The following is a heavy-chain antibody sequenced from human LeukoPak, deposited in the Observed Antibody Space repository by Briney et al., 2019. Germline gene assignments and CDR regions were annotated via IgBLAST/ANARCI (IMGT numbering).Heavy chain of an antibody. CDR2: IIPNFGTA. D-gene: IGHD5-18*01. CDR3: ASKRGYSYGLDY. CDR1: GGTFSSYA. V-gene: IGHV1-69*13. J-gene: IGHJ4*02. Sequence: ASVKVSCKASGGTFSSYAISWVRQAPGQGLEWMGGIIPNFGTANYAQKFQGRVTITADESTSTGYMELSSLRSEDTAVYYCASKRGYSYGLDYWGQGTLVTVSS.